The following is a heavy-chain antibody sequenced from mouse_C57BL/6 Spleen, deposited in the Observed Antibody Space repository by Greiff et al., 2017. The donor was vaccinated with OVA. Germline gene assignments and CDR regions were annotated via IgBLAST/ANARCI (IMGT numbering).Heavy chain of an antibody. J-gene: IGHJ3*01. CDR3: ARIGPFAY. D-gene: IGHD2-14*01. CDR1: GYTFTSYW. CDR2: IDPSDSYT. Sequence: LQQPGAELVKPGASVKLSCKASGYTFTSYWMQWVKQRPGQGLEWIGEIDPSDSYTNYNQKFKGKATLTVDTSSSTAYMQLSSLTSEDAAVYYCARIGPFAYWGQGTLVTVSA. V-gene: IGHV1-50*01.